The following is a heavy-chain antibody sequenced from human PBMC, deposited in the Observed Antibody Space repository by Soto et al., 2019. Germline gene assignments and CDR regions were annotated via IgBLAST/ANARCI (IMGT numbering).Heavy chain of an antibody. V-gene: IGHV3-30*19. CDR3: ARWGTTGGLDV. Sequence: QVHLVESGGGVVQPGTSLRVSCVGSGFTFRSYVIHWVRQPPGKGLEWVALTSYDGSDKYYDDSVRGRFTISRDNSRNTVDLQMDSLRLEETALYYCARWGTTGGLDVWGQGTLVSVSS. J-gene: IGHJ1*01. CDR2: TSYDGSDK. D-gene: IGHD3-16*01. CDR1: GFTFRSYV.